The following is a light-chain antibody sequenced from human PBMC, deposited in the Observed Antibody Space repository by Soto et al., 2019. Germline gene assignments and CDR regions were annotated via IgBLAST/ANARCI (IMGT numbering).Light chain of an antibody. J-gene: IGLJ1*01. CDR3: SSYTSSSSLV. CDR1: SSDIGAYNY. CDR2: AVS. V-gene: IGLV2-14*01. Sequence: QPVLTQPASVSASPGRSITISCTGTSSDIGAYNYVSWYQQYPGTAPKLIIYAVSSRPSGISSRFSGSKSASTASLTISGLQAEDEADYYCSSYTSSSSLVFGTGTKVTVL.